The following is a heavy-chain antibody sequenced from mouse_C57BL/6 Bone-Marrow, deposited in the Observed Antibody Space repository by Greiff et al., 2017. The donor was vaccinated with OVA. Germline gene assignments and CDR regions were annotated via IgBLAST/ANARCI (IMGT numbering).Heavy chain of an antibody. V-gene: IGHV1-69*01. Sequence: VQLQQSGAELVMPGASVKLSCKASGYTFTSYWMHWVKQRPGQGLEWIGEIDPSDSYTNYNQKFKGKSTLTVDKSSSTAYMQHSSLTSEDSAVYYCAKLGLTGDYWGRGTTLTVTS. CDR2: IDPSDSYT. CDR1: GYTFTSYW. CDR3: AKLGLTGDY. J-gene: IGHJ2*01. D-gene: IGHD4-1*01.